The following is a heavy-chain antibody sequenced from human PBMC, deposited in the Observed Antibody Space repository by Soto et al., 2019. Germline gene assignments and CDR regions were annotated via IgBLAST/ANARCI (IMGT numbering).Heavy chain of an antibody. CDR1: GGSVSSGSYY. D-gene: IGHD6-13*01. Sequence: SETLSLTCTVSGGSVSSGSYYWSWIRQPPGKGLEWIGYIYYSGSTNYNPSLKSRVTISVDTSKNQFSLKLSSVTAADTAVYYCARAGDSSSWSYYFDYSGQGTLVTVSS. CDR2: IYYSGST. J-gene: IGHJ4*02. CDR3: ARAGDSSSWSYYFDY. V-gene: IGHV4-61*01.